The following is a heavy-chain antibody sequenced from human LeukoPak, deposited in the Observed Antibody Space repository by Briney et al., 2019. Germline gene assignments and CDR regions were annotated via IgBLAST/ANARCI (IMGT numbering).Heavy chain of an antibody. D-gene: IGHD6-13*01. CDR1: GDSVSSNSAA. V-gene: IGHV6-1*01. CDR2: TYYRSKWYN. CDR3: TGGAAAAGVYYYYYMDV. Sequence: SRTLSLTCAISGDSVSSNSAAWNWIRQSPSRGLEWLGRTYYRSKWYNDYAVSVKSRITINPDTSKNQFSLQLNSVTPEDTAVYYCTGGAAAAGVYYYYYMDVWGKGTTVTVSS. J-gene: IGHJ6*03.